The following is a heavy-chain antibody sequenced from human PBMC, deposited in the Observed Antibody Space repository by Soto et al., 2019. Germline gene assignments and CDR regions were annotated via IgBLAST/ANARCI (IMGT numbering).Heavy chain of an antibody. V-gene: IGHV4-34*01. CDR3: ARARTYYDILTGYYAHYYYMDV. D-gene: IGHD3-9*01. J-gene: IGHJ6*03. Sequence: QVQLQQWGAGLLRPSETLSLTCAVYGGSFSGYYWSWIRQPPGKGLEWIGEINHSGSTNYNPSPKGRVTISVDTSKNQFSLKLSSVTAADTAVYYCARARTYYDILTGYYAHYYYMDVWGKGTTVTVSS. CDR1: GGSFSGYY. CDR2: INHSGST.